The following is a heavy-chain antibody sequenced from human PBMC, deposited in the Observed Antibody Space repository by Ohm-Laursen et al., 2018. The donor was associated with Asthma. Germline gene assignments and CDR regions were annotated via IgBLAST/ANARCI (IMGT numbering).Heavy chain of an antibody. Sequence: SLRLSCTASGFTFSSYGMHWVRQAPGKGLELVAIISFHGYNQYYTDSVRGRFTISRDNSRSTLYLQMNSLRPEDTAVYYCARDFYTSSPHPKSFGFWGQGTLVTVSS. CDR2: ISFHGYNQ. CDR3: ARDFYTSSPHPKSFGF. V-gene: IGHV3-30*03. J-gene: IGHJ4*02. D-gene: IGHD6-6*01. CDR1: GFTFSSYG.